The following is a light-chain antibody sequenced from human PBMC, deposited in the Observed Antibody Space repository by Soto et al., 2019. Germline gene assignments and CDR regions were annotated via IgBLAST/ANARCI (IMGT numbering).Light chain of an antibody. CDR2: KAS. V-gene: IGKV1-5*03. J-gene: IGKJ1*01. Sequence: DIQMTQSPSTLSASVGDRVTITCRASQRISSWLAWYQQKPGKAPKLLIYKASSLESGVPSRFSGSGSGTEFPLTISSLPPDDFATYYCQQYNSYWTFGQGTKVEIK. CDR3: QQYNSYWT. CDR1: QRISSW.